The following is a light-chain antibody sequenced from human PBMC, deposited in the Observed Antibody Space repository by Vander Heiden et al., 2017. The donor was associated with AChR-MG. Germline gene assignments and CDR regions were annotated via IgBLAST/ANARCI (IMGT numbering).Light chain of an antibody. CDR1: QSISSY. Sequence: DIQMTQSPSSLSASVGARVTITCRASQSISSYLNWYQQKPGKAPKLLIDAASSLQSGVPSRFSGSGSGTDFTLTISSLQPEEFATYYCQQSYSTPEVTFGGGTKVEIK. V-gene: IGKV1-39*01. CDR2: AAS. CDR3: QQSYSTPEVT. J-gene: IGKJ4*01.